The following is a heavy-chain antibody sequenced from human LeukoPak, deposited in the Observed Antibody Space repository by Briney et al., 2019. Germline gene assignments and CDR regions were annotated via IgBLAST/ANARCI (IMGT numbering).Heavy chain of an antibody. D-gene: IGHD6-19*01. Sequence: ASVKVSCKASGYTFTSYGISWVRQAPGQGLEWMGWISAYNGNTNYAQKLQGRVTMTTDTSTNTAYMELRSLRSDDTAVYYCTRVMGDSGGWYLAWFDPWGQGTLVTVSS. V-gene: IGHV1-18*01. J-gene: IGHJ5*02. CDR3: TRVMGDSGGWYLAWFDP. CDR2: ISAYNGNT. CDR1: GYTFTSYG.